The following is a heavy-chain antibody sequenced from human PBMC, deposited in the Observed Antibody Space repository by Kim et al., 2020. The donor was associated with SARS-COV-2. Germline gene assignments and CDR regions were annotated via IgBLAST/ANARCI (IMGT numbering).Heavy chain of an antibody. V-gene: IGHV3-30*18. J-gene: IGHJ4*02. CDR3: AKGPFSSGYYLGKEVGDAIDY. Sequence: GGSLRLSCAASGFTFSSYGMHWVRQAPGKGLEWVAVISYDGSNKYYADSVKGRFTITRDNSKNTLYLQMNSLRAEDTAVYYCAKGPFSSGYYLGKEVGDAIDYWGQGTLVTVSS. D-gene: IGHD3-22*01. CDR1: GFTFSSYG. CDR2: ISYDGSNK.